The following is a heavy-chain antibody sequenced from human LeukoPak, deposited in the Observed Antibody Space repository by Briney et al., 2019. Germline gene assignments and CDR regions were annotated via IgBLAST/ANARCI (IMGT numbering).Heavy chain of an antibody. CDR3: ARRSTMVGLNWFDP. CDR1: GYSFTSYW. D-gene: IGHD3-10*01. V-gene: IGHV5-51*01. J-gene: IGHJ5*02. Sequence: GESLKISCKGSGYSFTSYWIGWERRMPGKGLEWMGIIYPGDSDTRYSPSFQGQVTISADKSISTAYLQWSSLKASDTAMYYCARRSTMVGLNWFDPWGQGTLVTVSS. CDR2: IYPGDSDT.